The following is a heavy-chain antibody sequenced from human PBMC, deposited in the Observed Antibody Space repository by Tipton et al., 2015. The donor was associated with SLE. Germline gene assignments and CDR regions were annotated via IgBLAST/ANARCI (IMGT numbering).Heavy chain of an antibody. Sequence: TLSLTCTVSGYSISSGYYWGWIRQPPGKGLEWIGSIYHSGSTYYNPSLKSRVTISVDTSKNQFSLKLSSVTAADTAVYYCARGPSAFDIWGQGTMVTVSS. V-gene: IGHV4-38-2*02. CDR2: IYHSGST. J-gene: IGHJ3*02. CDR3: ARGPSAFDI. CDR1: GYSISSGYY.